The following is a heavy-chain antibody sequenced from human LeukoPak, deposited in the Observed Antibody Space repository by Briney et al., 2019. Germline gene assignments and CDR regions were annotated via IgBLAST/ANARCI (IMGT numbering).Heavy chain of an antibody. Sequence: SETLSLTCTVSGGSISSYFWTWIRQPPGKGLEWIGYIYYSESTNYNPSLKSRVTISLDTSKNQFSLKLSSVTAADTAVYYCARDGAHCSGGSCYVYWGQGTLVTVSS. D-gene: IGHD2-15*01. V-gene: IGHV4-59*01. CDR1: GGSISSYF. J-gene: IGHJ4*02. CDR3: ARDGAHCSGGSCYVY. CDR2: IYYSEST.